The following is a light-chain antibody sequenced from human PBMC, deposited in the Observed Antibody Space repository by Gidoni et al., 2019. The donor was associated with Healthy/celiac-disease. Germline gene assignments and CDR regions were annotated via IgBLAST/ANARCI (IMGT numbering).Light chain of an antibody. J-gene: IGKJ1*01. Sequence: IVMPQSPATLSVSPGERATLSCRASQSVSSNLAWYQQKPGQAPRPLIYGAATRATGIPARFSGSGSGTEFTLTISSLQSEDFAVYYCQQYNNWPPWTFGQXTKVEIK. CDR1: QSVSSN. CDR3: QQYNNWPPWT. CDR2: GAA. V-gene: IGKV3-15*01.